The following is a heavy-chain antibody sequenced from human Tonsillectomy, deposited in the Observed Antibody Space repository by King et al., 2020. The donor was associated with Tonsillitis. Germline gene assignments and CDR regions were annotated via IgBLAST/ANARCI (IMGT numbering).Heavy chain of an antibody. CDR2: ISYDGNNK. J-gene: IGHJ4*02. Sequence: VQLVESGGGVVQPGRSLRLSCAASGFTFSDYAMHWVRQAPGKGPECVAVISYDGNNKYYADSVKGRFTISRDTSKNTLYLQMNSLRAEDTAVYYCARDSDYGDSGFDYWGQGTLVTVSS. D-gene: IGHD4-17*01. V-gene: IGHV3-30*01. CDR1: GFTFSDYA. CDR3: ARDSDYGDSGFDY.